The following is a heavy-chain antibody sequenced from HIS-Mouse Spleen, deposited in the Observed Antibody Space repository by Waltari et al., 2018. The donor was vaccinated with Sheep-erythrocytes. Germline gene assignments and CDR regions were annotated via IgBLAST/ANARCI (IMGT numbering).Heavy chain of an antibody. CDR1: GFTFSSYA. D-gene: IGHD3-22*01. V-gene: IGHV3-30*04. CDR2: ISYDGSNK. Sequence: LRLSCAASGFTFSSYAMHWVRQAPGKGLEWVAVISYDGSNKYYADSVKGRFTISRDNSKNTLYLQMNSLRAEDTAVYYCARARSMIVVVITIDYWGQGTLATVSS. J-gene: IGHJ4*02. CDR3: ARARSMIVVVITIDY.